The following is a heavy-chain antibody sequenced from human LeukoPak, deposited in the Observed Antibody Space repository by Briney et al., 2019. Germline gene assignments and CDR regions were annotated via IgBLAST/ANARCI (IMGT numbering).Heavy chain of an antibody. CDR3: ARTDGITMIVVDAFDI. J-gene: IGHJ3*02. CDR1: GYTFTGYY. D-gene: IGHD3-22*01. Sequence: ASVKVSCKASGYTFTGYYMHWVQQAPGQGLEWMGWINPYSGGTNYAQKFQGRVTMTRDTSISTAYMELSRLRSDDTAVYYCARTDGITMIVVDAFDIWGQGTMVTVSS. V-gene: IGHV1-2*02. CDR2: INPYSGGT.